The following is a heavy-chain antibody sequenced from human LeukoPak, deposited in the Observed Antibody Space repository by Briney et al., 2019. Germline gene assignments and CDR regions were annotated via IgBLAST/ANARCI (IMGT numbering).Heavy chain of an antibody. CDR1: GYTFTSHG. J-gene: IGHJ5*02. Sequence: GSVKVPCKASGYTFTSHGISWVRQAPGQRLELMGWISAYNGNTNYAQKLQGRVTMTTDTSTSTAYMELRSLRSDDTAVYYCARGDIVVVPAAANWFDPWGQGTLVTVSS. V-gene: IGHV1-18*01. D-gene: IGHD2-2*01. CDR2: ISAYNGNT. CDR3: ARGDIVVVPAAANWFDP.